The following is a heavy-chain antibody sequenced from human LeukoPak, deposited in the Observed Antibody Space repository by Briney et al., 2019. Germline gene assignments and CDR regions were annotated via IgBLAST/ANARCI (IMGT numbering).Heavy chain of an antibody. Sequence: PGGSLRLSCAASGFTFSSYVMTWVRQAPGKGLEWVGRIKSKTDGGTTDYAAPVKGRFTISRDDSKNTLYLQMNSLKTEDTAVYYCTTGVLVEYYYDSSGYYYPYFDYWGQGTLVTVSS. V-gene: IGHV3-15*01. CDR2: IKSKTDGGTT. J-gene: IGHJ4*02. D-gene: IGHD3-22*01. CDR3: TTGVLVEYYYDSSGYYYPYFDY. CDR1: GFTFSSYV.